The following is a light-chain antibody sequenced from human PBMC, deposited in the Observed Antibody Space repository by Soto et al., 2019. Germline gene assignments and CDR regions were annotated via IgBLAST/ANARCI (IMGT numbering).Light chain of an antibody. CDR2: DVS. J-gene: IGLJ1*01. Sequence: QSALTQPASVSGSPGQSITISCTGTSSDVGGYNYVSWFQQRPGNAPKLMIYDVSNRPSGVSNRFSGSKSGNTASLTISGLQAEDEADYYCSSYAGSSTPLIFGTGTKVTVL. CDR1: SSDVGGYNY. V-gene: IGLV2-14*01. CDR3: SSYAGSSTPLI.